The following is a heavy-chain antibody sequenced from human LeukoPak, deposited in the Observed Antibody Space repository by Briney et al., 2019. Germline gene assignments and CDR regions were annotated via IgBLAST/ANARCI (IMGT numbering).Heavy chain of an antibody. V-gene: IGHV4-59*01. D-gene: IGHD4-11*01. CDR3: ARGRVSSSTWYSTYYYCFYMDV. J-gene: IGHJ6*03. Sequence: SETLSLTCSVSDDSITMYYWTWLRQPPGKGLEWIGYVDHTGSTNFNPSLNSRVSISRDTSKNLFSLRLRSVTAADTAVYFCARGRVSSSTWYSTYYYCFYMDVWGKGTTVTVSS. CDR2: VDHTGST. CDR1: DDSITMYY.